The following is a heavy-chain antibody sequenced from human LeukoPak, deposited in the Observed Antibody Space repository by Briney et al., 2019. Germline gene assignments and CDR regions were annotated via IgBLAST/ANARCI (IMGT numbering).Heavy chain of an antibody. V-gene: IGHV1-46*01. D-gene: IGHD1-26*01. Sequence: ASVKVSCKASGYTFTSYYMHWVRQAPGQGLEWMGIINPSSGSTSYAQRFQGRVTMTRDTSTSTVYMELSSLRSEDTAVYYCARDPNSGRHWAEYFQQWGQGTLVTVSS. CDR2: INPSSGST. CDR3: ARDPNSGRHWAEYFQQ. CDR1: GYTFTSYY. J-gene: IGHJ1*01.